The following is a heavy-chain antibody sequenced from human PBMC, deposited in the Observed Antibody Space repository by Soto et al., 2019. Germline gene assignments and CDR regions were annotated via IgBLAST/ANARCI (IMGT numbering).Heavy chain of an antibody. CDR3: ARAYDFWSGSSLPVPDY. Sequence: QVQLVESGGGVVQPGRSLRLSCAASGFTFSSYGMHWVRQAPGKGLEWVAVIWYDGSNKYYADSVKGRFTISRDNSKNTLYLQMNSLRAEDTAVYYCARAYDFWSGSSLPVPDYWGQGTLVTVSS. CDR1: GFTFSSYG. CDR2: IWYDGSNK. D-gene: IGHD3-3*01. V-gene: IGHV3-33*01. J-gene: IGHJ4*02.